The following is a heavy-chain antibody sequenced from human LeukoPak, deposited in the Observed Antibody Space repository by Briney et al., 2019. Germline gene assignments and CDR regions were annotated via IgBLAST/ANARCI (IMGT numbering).Heavy chain of an antibody. D-gene: IGHD5-18*01. Sequence: TGGSLRLSCAASGFSFSNYWMSWVRQVPGKGLEWVARIKQDGSEKYYVDSVKGRFTISRDNAKNSLYLQMNSLRTEDTAVYYCAKDRLESYGSARYYFDSWGQGSLVTVSS. CDR1: GFSFSNYW. V-gene: IGHV3-7*01. J-gene: IGHJ4*02. CDR3: AKDRLESYGSARYYFDS. CDR2: IKQDGSEK.